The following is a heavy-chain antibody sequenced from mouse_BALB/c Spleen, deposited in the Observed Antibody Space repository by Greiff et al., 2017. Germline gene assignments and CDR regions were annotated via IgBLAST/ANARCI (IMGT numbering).Heavy chain of an antibody. V-gene: IGHV1-37*01. CDR3: GRERTITTAPYYYAMDY. CDR2: INPYNGDT. J-gene: IGHJ4*01. Sequence: VQLKQSGPELVKPGASVKISCKASGYSFTGYFMNWVKQSHGKSLEWIGRINPYNGDTFYNQKFKGKATLTVDKSSSTAHMELLSLTSEDSAVYYCGRERTITTAPYYYAMDYWGQGTSFTVSS. D-gene: IGHD1-2*01. CDR1: GYSFTGYF.